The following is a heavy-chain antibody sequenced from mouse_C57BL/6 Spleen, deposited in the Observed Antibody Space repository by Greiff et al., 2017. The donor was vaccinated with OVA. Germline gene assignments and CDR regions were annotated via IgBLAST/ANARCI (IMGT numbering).Heavy chain of an antibody. J-gene: IGHJ1*03. CDR2: INPGSGGT. CDR3: ARRGREGYFDV. Sequence: QVQLQQSGAELVRPGTSVKVSCKASGYAFTNYLIEWVKQRPGQGLEWIGVINPGSGGTNYNEKFKGKATLTADKSSSTAYMQLSSLTSEDSAVYFCARRGREGYFDVWGTGTTVTVSS. V-gene: IGHV1-54*01. CDR1: GYAFTNYL.